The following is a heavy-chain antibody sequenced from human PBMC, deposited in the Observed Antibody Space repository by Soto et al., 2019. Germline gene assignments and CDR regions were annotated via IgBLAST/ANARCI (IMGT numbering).Heavy chain of an antibody. J-gene: IGHJ6*02. V-gene: IGHV1-58*01. CDR2: IAVGSGNT. Sequence: GASVKVSCKASGFTFTSSAVQWVRQARGQRLEWIGWIAVGSGNTNYAQKFQERVTITRDMSTSTAYMELSSLRSEDTAVYYCAAVRKSSSGWYLGFYYYYGMDVWGQGTTVTVSS. CDR3: AAVRKSSSGWYLGFYYYYGMDV. D-gene: IGHD6-19*01. CDR1: GFTFTSSA.